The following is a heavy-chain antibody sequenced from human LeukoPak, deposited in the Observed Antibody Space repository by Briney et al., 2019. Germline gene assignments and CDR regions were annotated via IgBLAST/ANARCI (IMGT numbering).Heavy chain of an antibody. CDR1: GGSISSGGYS. CDR2: IYHSGST. V-gene: IGHV4-30-2*01. CDR3: ARVAAMVTFDY. J-gene: IGHJ4*02. Sequence: PSETLSLTCAVSGGSISSGGYSWSWIRQPPGKGLEWIGYIYHSGSTYYNPSPKSRVTISVDRSKNQFSLKLSSVTAADTAVYYCARVAAMVTFDYWGQGTLVTVSS. D-gene: IGHD5-18*01.